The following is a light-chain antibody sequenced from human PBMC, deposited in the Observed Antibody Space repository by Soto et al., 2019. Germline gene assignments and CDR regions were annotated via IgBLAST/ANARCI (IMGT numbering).Light chain of an antibody. CDR3: CSYAGTYTLWV. Sequence: QSALTQPRSVSGSPGQSVTISCTGTSSDVGGYNYVSWYQQHPGKAPKLMIYDVSERPSGVPDRFTGSKSGNTASLTISGLQAEDEADYYCCSYAGTYTLWVFGGGTKLTVL. V-gene: IGLV2-11*01. CDR2: DVS. J-gene: IGLJ3*02. CDR1: SSDVGGYNY.